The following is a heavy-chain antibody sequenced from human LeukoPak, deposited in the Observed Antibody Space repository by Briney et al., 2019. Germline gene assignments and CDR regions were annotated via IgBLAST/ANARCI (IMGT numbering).Heavy chain of an antibody. Sequence: ASVKVSCKASRYTFIGYYIHWVRQAPGQGLEWMGWINPSTGGTNYAQKFQGRVTMTRDTSSSTAYMELSRLRSDDTAVYYCARDGELGIAAAGTSYMDVRGKGTTVTISS. J-gene: IGHJ6*03. V-gene: IGHV1-2*02. CDR1: RYTFIGYY. CDR3: ARDGELGIAAAGTSYMDV. CDR2: INPSTGGT. D-gene: IGHD6-13*01.